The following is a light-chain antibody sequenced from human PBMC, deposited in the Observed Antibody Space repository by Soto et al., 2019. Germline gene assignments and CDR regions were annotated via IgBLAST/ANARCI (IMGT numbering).Light chain of an antibody. CDR3: SSYAGGDILV. V-gene: IGLV2-23*01. CDR1: SGDLGSYNL. CDR2: EGS. J-gene: IGLJ3*02. Sequence: QSVLTQPASVSGSLGQSIAISSTGTSGDLGSYNLVSWYQQHPGKAPKLMIYEGSERPSGISNRFSGSKSGNTASLTISGLKAEDEADYYCSSYAGGDILVFGGGTKLTVL.